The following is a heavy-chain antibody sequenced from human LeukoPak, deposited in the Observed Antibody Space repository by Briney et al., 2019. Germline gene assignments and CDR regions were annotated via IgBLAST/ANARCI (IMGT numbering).Heavy chain of an antibody. CDR2: IYYSGST. CDR3: AGAPLGYCSSTSCYPNWFDP. CDR1: GGSISSSSYY. D-gene: IGHD2-2*01. J-gene: IGHJ5*02. Sequence: PSETLSLTCTVSGGSISSSSYYWGWLRQPPGKGLEWIGSIYYSGSTYYNPSLKSRVTISVDTSKNQFSLKLSSVTAADTAVYYCAGAPLGYCSSTSCYPNWFDPWGQGTLVTVSS. V-gene: IGHV4-39*01.